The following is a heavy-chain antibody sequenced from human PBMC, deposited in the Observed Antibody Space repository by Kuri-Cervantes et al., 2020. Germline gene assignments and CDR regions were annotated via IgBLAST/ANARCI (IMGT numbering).Heavy chain of an antibody. D-gene: IGHD2-15*01. V-gene: IGHV1-18*01. CDR1: GYTFTSYG. CDR2: ISAYNGNT. CDR3: ARGGEGVYIVAAANDY. Sequence: ASVKVSCKASGYTFTSYGISWVRQAPGQGLEWMGWISAYNGNTNYAQKLQGRVTMTSNTSASTAYMELSSLTPEDTAVYYCARGGEGVYIVAAANDYWGQGTLVTVSS. J-gene: IGHJ4*02.